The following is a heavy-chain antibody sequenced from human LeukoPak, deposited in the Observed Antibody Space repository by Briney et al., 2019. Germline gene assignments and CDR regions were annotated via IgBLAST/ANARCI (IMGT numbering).Heavy chain of an antibody. Sequence: GGSLRLSCAASGFTFSSYSMNWVRQAPGKGLEWVSSISSSSSYVYYADSVKGRFTISRDNAKNSLCLQMNSLRAEDTAVYYCARGDTRYSSGWEAPFDYWGQGTLVTVSS. CDR1: GFTFSSYS. V-gene: IGHV3-21*01. D-gene: IGHD6-19*01. J-gene: IGHJ4*02. CDR3: ARGDTRYSSGWEAPFDY. CDR2: ISSSSSYV.